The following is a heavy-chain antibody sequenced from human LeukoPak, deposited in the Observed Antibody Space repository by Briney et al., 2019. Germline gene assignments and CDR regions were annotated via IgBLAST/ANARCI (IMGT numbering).Heavy chain of an antibody. CDR1: GGTFSSYA. Sequence: ASVKVSCKASGGTFSSYAISWVRQAPGQGLEWMGRLIPIFGTANYAQKFQGRVTITTDESTSTAYMELSSLRSEDTAVYYCARDVYDSSGYPFHYWGQGTLVTVSS. CDR2: LIPIFGTA. D-gene: IGHD3-22*01. J-gene: IGHJ4*02. CDR3: ARDVYDSSGYPFHY. V-gene: IGHV1-69*05.